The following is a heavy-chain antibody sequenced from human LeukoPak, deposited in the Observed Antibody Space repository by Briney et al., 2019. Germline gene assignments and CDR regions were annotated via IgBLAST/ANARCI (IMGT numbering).Heavy chain of an antibody. CDR1: GFTFSSYA. V-gene: IGHV3-23*01. CDR3: AKGKPFIGYYYYFDY. Sequence: GGSLRLSCAASGFTFSSYAMSWVRQAPGKGLEWVSAISGSGGSTYYADSVKGRFTISRDNSKNTLYLQMNSLRVEDTAVYYCAKGKPFIGYYYYFDYWGQGTLVTVSS. D-gene: IGHD3-3*01. CDR2: ISGSGGST. J-gene: IGHJ4*02.